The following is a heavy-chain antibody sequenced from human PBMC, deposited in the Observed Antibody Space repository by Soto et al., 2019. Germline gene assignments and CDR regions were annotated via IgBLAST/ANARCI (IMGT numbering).Heavy chain of an antibody. CDR3: AKNYGKYYFDY. CDR2: ISYDGSNK. CDR1: GFTFSSYG. J-gene: IGHJ4*02. D-gene: IGHD3-10*01. V-gene: IGHV3-30*18. Sequence: QVQLVESGGGVVQPGRSLRLSGAASGFTFSSYGMHWVRQAPGKGLEWVAVISYDGSNKYYADSVKGRFTISRDNSKNTLYLQMNSLRAEDTAVYYCAKNYGKYYFDYWGQGTLVTVSS.